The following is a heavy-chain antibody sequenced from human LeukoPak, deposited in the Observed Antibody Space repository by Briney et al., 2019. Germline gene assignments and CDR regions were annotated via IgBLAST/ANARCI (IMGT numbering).Heavy chain of an antibody. CDR1: GFTFSSYA. V-gene: IGHV3-23*01. J-gene: IGHJ4*02. Sequence: GGSLRLSCAASGFTFSSYAMSWVRQTPGKGLEWVSAISGSGGSPYYADSVKGRFTISRDNSKNTLYLQMNSLRAEDTAVYYCAKDQKGGYSYGYSDYWGQGSLVTVSS. D-gene: IGHD5-18*01. CDR2: ISGSGGSP. CDR3: AKDQKGGYSYGYSDY.